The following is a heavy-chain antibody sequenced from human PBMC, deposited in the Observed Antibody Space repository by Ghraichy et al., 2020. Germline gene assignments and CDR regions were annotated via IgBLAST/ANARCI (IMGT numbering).Heavy chain of an antibody. D-gene: IGHD3-9*01. Sequence: SETLSLTCAVSGGSISSSNWWSWVRQPPGKGLEWIGEIYHSGSTNYNPSLKSRVTISVDKSKNQFSLKLSSVTAADTAVYYCASRPLAVRYFDWLQSPNQNWFDPWGQGTLVTVSS. CDR1: GGSISSSNW. CDR3: ASRPLAVRYFDWLQSPNQNWFDP. V-gene: IGHV4-4*02. J-gene: IGHJ5*02. CDR2: IYHSGST.